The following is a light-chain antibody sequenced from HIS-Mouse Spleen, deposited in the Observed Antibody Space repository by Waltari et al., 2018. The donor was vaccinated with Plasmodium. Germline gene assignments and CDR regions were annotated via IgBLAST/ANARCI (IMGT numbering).Light chain of an antibody. CDR2: KDR. J-gene: IGLJ3*02. Sequence: SYELTQPSSVSVSPGQTARTTCSGDVLAKKYARWFQPKPGHAPVLVIYKDRERPSGIPERFSGSSSGTTVTLTISGAQVEDEADYYCYSAADNNLVFGGGTKLTVL. CDR1: VLAKKY. V-gene: IGLV3-27*01. CDR3: YSAADNNLV.